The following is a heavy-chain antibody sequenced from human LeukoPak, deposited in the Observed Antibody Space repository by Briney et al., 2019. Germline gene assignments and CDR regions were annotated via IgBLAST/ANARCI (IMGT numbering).Heavy chain of an antibody. J-gene: IGHJ4*02. V-gene: IGHV1-18*01. CDR3: ARDLSMIGGITDDY. CDR1: GYTFTSYG. Sequence: ASVKVSCKASGYTFTSYGISWARQAPGQGLEWMGWISGYTGNTNYAQKLQGRVSMTTDTSTTTVYMELRSLRSDDTAVYYRARDLSMIGGITDDYWGQGTLVTVSS. D-gene: IGHD1-14*01. CDR2: ISGYTGNT.